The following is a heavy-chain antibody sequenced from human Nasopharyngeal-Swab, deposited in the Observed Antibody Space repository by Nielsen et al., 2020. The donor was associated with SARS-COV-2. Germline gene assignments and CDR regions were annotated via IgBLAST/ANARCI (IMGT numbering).Heavy chain of an antibody. D-gene: IGHD5-12*01. CDR1: GGTFSSYG. Sequence: SVKVSCKPSGGTFSSYGISWFRQDPGQGLEWMGGIIPILPITNYAQKFQDRVTSTADKATSKAYMELSSLRSEDTAAYYCARASGDCIVATIWNYYYYGMDVWGQGTTVTVSS. J-gene: IGHJ6*02. CDR3: ARASGDCIVATIWNYYYYGMDV. CDR2: IIPILPIT. V-gene: IGHV1-69*10.